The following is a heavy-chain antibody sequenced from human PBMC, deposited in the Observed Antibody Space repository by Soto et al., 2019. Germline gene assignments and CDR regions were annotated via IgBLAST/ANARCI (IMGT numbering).Heavy chain of an antibody. D-gene: IGHD6-13*01. CDR2: INPNSGGT. J-gene: IGHJ4*02. CDR3: ASGPGWDSGYSSSWYEAGFDY. CDR1: GYTFTGYY. V-gene: IGHV1-2*04. Sequence: ASVKVSCKASGYTFTGYYMHWVRQAPGQGLEWMGWINPNSGGTNYAQKFQGWVTMTRDTSISTAYMELSRLRSDDTAVYYCASGPGWDSGYSSSWYEAGFDYWGQGTLVTVSS.